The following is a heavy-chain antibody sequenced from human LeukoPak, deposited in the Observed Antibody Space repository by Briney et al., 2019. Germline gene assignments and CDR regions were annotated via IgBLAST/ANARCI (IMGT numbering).Heavy chain of an antibody. J-gene: IGHJ4*02. Sequence: SETLSLTCAVYGGSFRGYYWSWIRQPPGKRLECIVEINHRGRTNSNRSLKSRVSICVDTFYVQFSMKLCSVPAADTAVYYCAICLFYSGHYYDSGCYYRAPFDYWGQGTLVIVSS. V-gene: IGHV4-34*01. CDR1: GGSFRGYY. CDR3: AICLFYSGHYYDSGCYYRAPFDY. D-gene: IGHD3-22*01. CDR2: INHRGRT.